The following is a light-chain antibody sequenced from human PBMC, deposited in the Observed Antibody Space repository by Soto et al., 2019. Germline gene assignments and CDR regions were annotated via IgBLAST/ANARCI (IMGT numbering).Light chain of an antibody. V-gene: IGKV1-5*03. CDR2: KAS. J-gene: IGKJ5*01. Sequence: DIQMTQSPSTLSASVGDRVTITCRASQSISNWLAWYQQKPGKAPKLLIYKASSLESGVPSRFSGSGSETEFTLTISSLQPDDFATYYCQQYNSYPITFGQGTRLEIK. CDR3: QQYNSYPIT. CDR1: QSISNW.